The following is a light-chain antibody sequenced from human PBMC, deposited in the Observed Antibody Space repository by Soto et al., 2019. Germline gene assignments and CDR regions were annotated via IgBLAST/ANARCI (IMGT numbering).Light chain of an antibody. CDR2: DAS. CDR3: QHYNSYSEA. CDR1: QTIGTY. J-gene: IGKJ1*01. V-gene: IGKV1-5*01. Sequence: IEVTQSPSSLAASLGARAPITCRASQTIGTYVNWYRQKSGAAPELLIYDASSLESGVPSRFSGSGSGTEFTLTIGSLQPDDFATYYCQHYNSYSEAFGQGTKVDIK.